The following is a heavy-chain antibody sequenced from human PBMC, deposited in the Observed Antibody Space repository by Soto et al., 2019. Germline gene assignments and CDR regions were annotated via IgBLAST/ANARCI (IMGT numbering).Heavy chain of an antibody. J-gene: IGHJ3*02. CDR1: GFTFGSYA. Sequence: GGSLRLSCAASGFTFGSYAMSWVRQAPGKGLEWVSAISGSGGSTYYADSVKGRFTIPRDNSKNTLYLQMNSLRAEDTAVYYCAKSWNVFDAFDIWGQGTMVTVSS. CDR3: AKSWNVFDAFDI. CDR2: ISGSGGST. V-gene: IGHV3-23*01. D-gene: IGHD1-1*01.